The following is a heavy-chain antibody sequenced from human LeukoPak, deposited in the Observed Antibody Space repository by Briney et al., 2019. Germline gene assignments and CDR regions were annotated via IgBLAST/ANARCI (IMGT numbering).Heavy chain of an antibody. Sequence: ASVEVSCKASGYTFTGYYMHWVRQAPGQGLEWMGWINPNSGGTNYAQKFQGRVTMTRDTSISTAYMELSRLRSDDTAVYYCARDKGIAAILYYMDVWGKGTTVTVSS. D-gene: IGHD6-13*01. CDR2: INPNSGGT. CDR1: GYTFTGYY. V-gene: IGHV1-2*02. J-gene: IGHJ6*03. CDR3: ARDKGIAAILYYMDV.